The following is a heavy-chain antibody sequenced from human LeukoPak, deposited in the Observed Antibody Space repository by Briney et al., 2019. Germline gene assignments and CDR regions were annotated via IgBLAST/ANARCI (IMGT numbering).Heavy chain of an antibody. Sequence: PSETLSLTCTVSGGSISSNYWSWIRQPPGEGLEWIGYIYYSGSTYYNPSLKSRVTISAETSKNQFSLRLNSVTAADTAMYYCARWIPSGSSFDYWGQRNLVTVSS. CDR3: ARWIPSGSSFDY. CDR1: GGSISSNY. V-gene: IGHV4-59*01. CDR2: IYYSGST. D-gene: IGHD2-15*01. J-gene: IGHJ4*02.